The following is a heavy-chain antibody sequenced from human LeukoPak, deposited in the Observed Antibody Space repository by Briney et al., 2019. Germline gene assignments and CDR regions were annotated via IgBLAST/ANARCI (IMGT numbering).Heavy chain of an antibody. J-gene: IGHJ5*02. CDR2: ISSSRSTI. V-gene: IGHV3-48*04. CDR1: GFTFSTYG. CDR3: ARADGWLVRGWFDP. D-gene: IGHD6-19*01. Sequence: GGSLRLSCAASGFTFSTYGMTWVRQAPGKGLEWVSYISSSRSTIYYADSVKGRFTISRDNAKNSLYLQMNSLRAEDTAVYYCARADGWLVRGWFDPWGQGTLVTVSS.